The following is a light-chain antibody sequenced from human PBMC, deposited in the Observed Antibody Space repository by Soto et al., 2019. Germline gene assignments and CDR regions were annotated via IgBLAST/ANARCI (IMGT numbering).Light chain of an antibody. V-gene: IGKV1-5*01. Sequence: DIQLTQSPSFLSASVGDRVTITCRASQTISSWLAWYQQKPGKALKLLIYDASSLESGVPSRFSGSGSGTEFTLTISSLQPDDFATYYCQQYNSYARTFGQGTKVDI. J-gene: IGKJ1*01. CDR2: DAS. CDR3: QQYNSYART. CDR1: QTISSW.